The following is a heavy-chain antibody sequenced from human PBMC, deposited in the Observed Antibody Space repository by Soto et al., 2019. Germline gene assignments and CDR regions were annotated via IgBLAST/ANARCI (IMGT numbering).Heavy chain of an antibody. CDR3: ARDENLLPKGYFQH. D-gene: IGHD2-15*01. V-gene: IGHV1-69*12. CDR1: GGTFSSYA. CDR2: IIPIFGTA. Sequence: QVQLVQSGAEVKKPGSSVKVSCKASGGTFSSYAISWVRQAPGQGLEWMGGIIPIFGTANYAQKFQGRVTITADEYTSTACKELRHLRSEDTAVYYCARDENLLPKGYFQHWGQGTLVTVS. J-gene: IGHJ1*01.